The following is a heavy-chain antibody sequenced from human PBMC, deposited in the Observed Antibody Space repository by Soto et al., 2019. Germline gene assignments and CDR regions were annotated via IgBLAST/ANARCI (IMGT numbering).Heavy chain of an antibody. Sequence: SETLSLTCAVSGGSISSGGYSWSWIRQPPGKGLEWIGYMYHSGSTYYNPSLKSRVTISIDRSKNQFSLKLSSVTAADTAVYYCARGSAAAGPYYFDYWAQGTLVTVSS. CDR2: MYHSGST. J-gene: IGHJ4*02. D-gene: IGHD6-13*01. V-gene: IGHV4-30-2*01. CDR3: ARGSAAAGPYYFDY. CDR1: GGSISSGGYS.